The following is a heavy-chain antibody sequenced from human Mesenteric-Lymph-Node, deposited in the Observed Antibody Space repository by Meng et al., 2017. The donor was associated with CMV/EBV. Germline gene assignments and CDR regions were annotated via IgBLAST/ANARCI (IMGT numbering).Heavy chain of an antibody. Sequence: FSSYSMNWVRQAPGKGLEWVSSIYTTSSYIYYPDSVKGRFTITRDNAKNSLYLQMNGLRAEDTAVYYCARDTLRYCSSTSCSDAFDIWGQGTMVTVSS. J-gene: IGHJ3*02. V-gene: IGHV3-21*01. CDR3: ARDTLRYCSSTSCSDAFDI. CDR2: IYTTSSYI. CDR1: FSSYS. D-gene: IGHD2-2*01.